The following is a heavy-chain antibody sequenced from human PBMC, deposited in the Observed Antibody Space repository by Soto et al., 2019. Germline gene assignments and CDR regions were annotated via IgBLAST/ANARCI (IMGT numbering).Heavy chain of an antibody. CDR2: IIPIFGTA. J-gene: IGHJ4*02. D-gene: IGHD6-6*01. CDR1: GGTFSSYA. V-gene: IGHV1-69*13. CDR3: ASSHTEEYSSSYPVPRVCDY. Sequence: SVKVSCKASGGTFSSYAISWVRQAPGQGLEWMGGIIPIFGTANYAQKFQGRVTITADESTSTAYMELSSLRSEDTAVYYCASSHTEEYSSSYPVPRVCDYWGQGTLVTVSS.